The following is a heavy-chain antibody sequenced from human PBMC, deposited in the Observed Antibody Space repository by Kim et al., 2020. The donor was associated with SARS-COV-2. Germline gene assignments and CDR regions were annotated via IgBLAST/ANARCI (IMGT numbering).Heavy chain of an antibody. CDR3: VVSAMVRGVAAGDY. J-gene: IGHJ4*02. D-gene: IGHD3-10*01. Sequence: NPSLKSRVTISVDTSKNQFSLKLSSVTAADTAVYYCVVSAMVRGVAAGDYWGQGTLVTVSS. V-gene: IGHV4-39*01.